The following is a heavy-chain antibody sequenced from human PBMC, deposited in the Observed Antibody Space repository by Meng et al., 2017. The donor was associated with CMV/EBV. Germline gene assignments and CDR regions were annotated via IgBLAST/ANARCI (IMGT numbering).Heavy chain of an antibody. CDR2: IYYSGST. D-gene: IGHD2-2*01. Sequence: GSLRLSCTVSGGSISSSSYYWGWIRQPPGKGLEWIGGIYYSGSTYYNPSLKSRVTISVDTSKNQFSLKLSSVTAADTAVYYCARFKYCSSTSCYLRNWFDPWGQGTLVTVSS. CDR1: GGSISSSSYY. CDR3: ARFKYCSSTSCYLRNWFDP. J-gene: IGHJ5*02. V-gene: IGHV4-39*07.